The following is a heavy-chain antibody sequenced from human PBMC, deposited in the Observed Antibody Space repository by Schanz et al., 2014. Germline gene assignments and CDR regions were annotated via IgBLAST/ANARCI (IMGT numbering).Heavy chain of an antibody. CDR1: GFTFNSYA. CDR3: AKGMGYCSGGTCYDYYYYGLDV. D-gene: IGHD2-15*01. J-gene: IGHJ6*02. CDR2: ISHSGGSK. V-gene: IGHV3-23*04. Sequence: EVQLVESGGGLIQPGGSLRLSCAASGFTFNSYAMTWVRQAPGKGLEWVSSISHSGGSKYYADSVEGRFTISRDNSRNTLYLQMNTLRAEDTAVYYCAKGMGYCSGGTCYDYYYYGLDVWGQGTTVTVSS.